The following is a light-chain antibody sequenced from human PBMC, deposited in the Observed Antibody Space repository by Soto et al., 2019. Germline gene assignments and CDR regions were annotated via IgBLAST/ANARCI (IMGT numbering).Light chain of an antibody. Sequence: EIVLTQSPATLSLSPGERATLSCRASQSVRTQLAWYQQKPGQAPRLLIYDSSNRATGIPGRFSGSGSGTDFPLTISSLEPEDLGLYYCQQRSNCPWTFGQGTKVEIK. J-gene: IGKJ1*01. CDR1: QSVRTQ. V-gene: IGKV3-11*01. CDR3: QQRSNCPWT. CDR2: DSS.